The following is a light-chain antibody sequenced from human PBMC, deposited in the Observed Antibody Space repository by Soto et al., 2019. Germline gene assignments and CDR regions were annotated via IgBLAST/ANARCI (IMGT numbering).Light chain of an antibody. CDR3: QQYYNWPRT. V-gene: IGKV3-15*01. CDR1: QSVSSN. CDR2: GAS. Sequence: ETVMTQSAATLSVSPGERATLSCRASQSVSSNLAWYQQKPGQAPRLLIYGASTRVTGVPARFSGSGSGTEFTLIISSLQSEDFAVYYCQQYYNWPRTFGQGTKVEIK. J-gene: IGKJ1*01.